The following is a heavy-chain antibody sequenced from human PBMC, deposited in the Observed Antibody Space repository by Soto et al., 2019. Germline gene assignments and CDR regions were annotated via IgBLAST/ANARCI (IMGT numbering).Heavy chain of an antibody. V-gene: IGHV2-5*02. CDR2: IYWDDDK. CDR1: VFSLSTSGVG. Sequence: QITLKESGPTLVKPTQTLPLTCTFSVFSLSTSGVGVGCVSQPPGKALEWLAHIYWDDDKRYSPSLKSRLTITKDTSKNQVVLTMTNMDPVGTATYYGAHSWGGDSCRYWGQGTLVTVSS. CDR3: AHSWGGDSCRY. D-gene: IGHD4-17*01. J-gene: IGHJ4*02.